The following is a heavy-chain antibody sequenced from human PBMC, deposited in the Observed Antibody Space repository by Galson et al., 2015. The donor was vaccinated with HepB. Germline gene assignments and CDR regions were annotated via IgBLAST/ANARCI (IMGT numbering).Heavy chain of an antibody. Sequence: SVKVSCKASGYTFTSYGISRVRQAPGQGLEWMGWISAYNGNTNYAQKLQGRVTMTTDTSTSTAYMELRSLRSDDTAVYYCARVKGNYYDSSGFDYWGQGTLVTVSS. CDR3: ARVKGNYYDSSGFDY. CDR1: GYTFTSYG. CDR2: ISAYNGNT. V-gene: IGHV1-18*04. D-gene: IGHD3-22*01. J-gene: IGHJ4*02.